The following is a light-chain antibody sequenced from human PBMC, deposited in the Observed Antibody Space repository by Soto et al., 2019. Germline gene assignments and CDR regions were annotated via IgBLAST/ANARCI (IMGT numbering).Light chain of an antibody. Sequence: DIQMTQSPSSLSASVGDRATITCRASQSISIHLNWYQHKPGKAPKLLIYAASSLESGVPSRFSADGSGTDFTLTISSLQPEVFATYYCQQSSSILPFTFGPGTRVDFK. CDR2: AAS. CDR3: QQSSSILPFT. V-gene: IGKV1-39*01. J-gene: IGKJ3*01. CDR1: QSISIH.